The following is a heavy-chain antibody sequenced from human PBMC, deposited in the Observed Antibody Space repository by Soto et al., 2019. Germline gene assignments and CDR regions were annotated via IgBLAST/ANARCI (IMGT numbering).Heavy chain of an antibody. V-gene: IGHV4-34*01. Sequence: SETLSLTCAVYGGSFSGYYWSWIRQPPGKGLEWIGEINHSGSTNYNPSLKSRVTISVDTSKNQFSLKLSSVTAADTAVYYCARGRRYSSSWYDYWGQGTLVTVSS. J-gene: IGHJ4*02. D-gene: IGHD6-13*01. CDR3: ARGRRYSSSWYDY. CDR2: INHSGST. CDR1: GGSFSGYY.